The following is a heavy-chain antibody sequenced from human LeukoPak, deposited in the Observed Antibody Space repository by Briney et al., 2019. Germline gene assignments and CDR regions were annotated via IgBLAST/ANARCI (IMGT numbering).Heavy chain of an antibody. CDR1: GGSISSYY. J-gene: IGHJ4*02. CDR2: IYYSGST. Sequence: SETLSLTCTVSGGSISSYYWSWIRQPPGKGLEWIGYIYYSGSTNYNPSLKSRVTISVDTSKNQFSLKLSSVTAADTAVYYCARVGRQLGTVFDYWGQGTLVTVSS. V-gene: IGHV4-59*01. D-gene: IGHD6-13*01. CDR3: ARVGRQLGTVFDY.